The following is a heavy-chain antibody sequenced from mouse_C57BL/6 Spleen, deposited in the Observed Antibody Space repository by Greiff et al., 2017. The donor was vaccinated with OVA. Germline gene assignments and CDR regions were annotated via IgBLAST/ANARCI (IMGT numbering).Heavy chain of an antibody. CDR1: GFTFSDYG. Sequence: EVQLVESGGGLVKPGGSLKLSCAASGFTFSDYGMHWVRQAPEKGLEWVAYISSGSSTIYYADTVTGRFTISRDHAKNTLFLQTTSMRSDDTAMYYCASITTDYYAMDYWGQGTSVTVSS. CDR2: ISSGSSTI. V-gene: IGHV5-17*01. CDR3: ASITTDYYAMDY. D-gene: IGHD1-3*01. J-gene: IGHJ4*01.